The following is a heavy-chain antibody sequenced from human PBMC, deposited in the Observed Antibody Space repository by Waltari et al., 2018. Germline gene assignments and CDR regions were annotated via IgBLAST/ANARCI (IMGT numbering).Heavy chain of an antibody. CDR2: NSGSGGST. J-gene: IGHJ4*02. CDR1: GFPFSSYA. V-gene: IGHV3-23*01. Sequence: EVQLLESGGGLVQPGGSLRLSCAASGFPFSSYAMSWVRQAPGQGLEWVSANSGSGGSTYYADSVKCRFTISRDNSKNTLYLQMNSLRAEDTAVYYCAKCPNGLLGYCSSTRSNFDYWGQGTLVTVSS. D-gene: IGHD2-2*01. CDR3: AKCPNGLLGYCSSTRSNFDY.